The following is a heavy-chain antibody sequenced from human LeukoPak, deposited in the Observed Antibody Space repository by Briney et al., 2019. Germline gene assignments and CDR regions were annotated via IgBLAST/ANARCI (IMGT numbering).Heavy chain of an antibody. D-gene: IGHD3/OR15-3a*01. V-gene: IGHV6-1*01. CDR1: GDSVSSNSAV. J-gene: IGHJ4*02. Sequence: SQTLLLTCAISGDSVSSNSAVWNWIRQSPSRGLEWLGRTYYRSKRFNEYAVSVKSRITINPDTSKNQFSLQLNSVTPEDTAVYYCVRSLNWSFDSWGQGTLVTVSS. CDR3: VRSLNWSFDS. CDR2: TYYRSKRFN.